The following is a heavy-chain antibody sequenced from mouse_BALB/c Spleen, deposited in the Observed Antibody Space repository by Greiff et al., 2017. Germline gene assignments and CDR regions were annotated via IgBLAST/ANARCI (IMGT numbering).Heavy chain of an antibody. CDR1: GYTFTSYV. Sequence: VQLQQSGPELVKPGASVKMSCKASGYTFTSYVMHWVKQKPGQGLEWIGYINPYNDGTKYNEKFKGKATLTSDKSSSTAYMELSSLTSEDSAVYYCARGGGYYPYAMDDWGQGTSVTVSS. J-gene: IGHJ4*01. CDR3: ARGGGYYPYAMDD. V-gene: IGHV1-14*01. D-gene: IGHD2-3*01. CDR2: INPYNDGT.